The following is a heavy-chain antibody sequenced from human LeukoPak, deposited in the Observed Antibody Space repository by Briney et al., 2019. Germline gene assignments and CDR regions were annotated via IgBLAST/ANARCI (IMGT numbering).Heavy chain of an antibody. D-gene: IGHD3-10*01. Sequence: GGSLRLSCAASGFTFSSYTMSWVRQAPGKGLEWVSAISGSGGSTYYADSVRGRFTISRDNSKNTLYLQMNSLRAEDTAIYYCAKDLVTGSLDYWGQGTLVTVSS. CDR3: AKDLVTGSLDY. J-gene: IGHJ4*02. CDR2: ISGSGGST. V-gene: IGHV3-23*01. CDR1: GFTFSSYT.